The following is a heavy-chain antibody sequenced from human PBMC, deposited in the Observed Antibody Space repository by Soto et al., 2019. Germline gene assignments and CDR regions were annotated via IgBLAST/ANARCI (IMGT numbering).Heavy chain of an antibody. J-gene: IGHJ4*02. CDR2: IYSGGGT. V-gene: IGHV3-66*01. CDR3: ARAGLYGSGTGYFDY. D-gene: IGHD3-10*01. Sequence: GGSLRLSCAASGLTVSSNYMSWVRQAPGKGLEWVSVIYSGGGTYYADSVKGRFTISRDNSKNTLSLQLNSRRAEDTAVYYCARAGLYGSGTGYFDYWGQGTLVTVSS. CDR1: GLTVSSNY.